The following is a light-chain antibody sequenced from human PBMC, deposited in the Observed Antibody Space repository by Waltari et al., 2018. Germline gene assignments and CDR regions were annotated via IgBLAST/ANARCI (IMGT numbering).Light chain of an antibody. CDR3: HQRSNWPIT. CDR2: GAS. J-gene: IGKJ5*01. Sequence: EIVLTQSPATLSLSPGERATLSCRASQSVSSYLVWYQQKPGQTPRLLIYGASNWATGIPARFSGSGSGTDFTLTISSLESEDFAVYYCHQRSNWPITFGQGTRLEIK. V-gene: IGKV3-11*01. CDR1: QSVSSY.